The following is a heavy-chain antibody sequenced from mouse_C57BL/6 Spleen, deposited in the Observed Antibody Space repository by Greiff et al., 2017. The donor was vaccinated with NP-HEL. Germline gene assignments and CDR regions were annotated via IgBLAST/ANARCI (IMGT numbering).Heavy chain of an antibody. V-gene: IGHV5-17*01. J-gene: IGHJ4*01. CDR2: ISSGSSTI. D-gene: IGHD2-2*01. CDR1: GFTFSDYG. CDR3: ANGYDGNAMDY. Sequence: EVQLQESGGGLVKPGGSLKLSCAASGFTFSDYGMHWVRQAPEKGLEWVAYISSGSSTIYYADTVKGRSTISGDNAKNTLCLQLTSLRSEDTAMYYCANGYDGNAMDYWGQGTSVTVSS.